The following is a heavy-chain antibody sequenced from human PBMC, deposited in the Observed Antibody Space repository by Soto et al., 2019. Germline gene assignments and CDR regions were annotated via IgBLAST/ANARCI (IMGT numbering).Heavy chain of an antibody. J-gene: IGHJ4*02. Sequence: EVQLVESGGGLVQPGGSLRLSCAASGCTFSSYSMNWVRQAPGKGLEWVSYISSSSSTIYYADSVKGRFTISRDNAKNSLYLQMNSLRDEDTAVYYCASVPQYYDSSGYGYWGQGTLVTVSS. V-gene: IGHV3-48*02. CDR1: GCTFSSYS. D-gene: IGHD3-22*01. CDR2: ISSSSSTI. CDR3: ASVPQYYDSSGYGY.